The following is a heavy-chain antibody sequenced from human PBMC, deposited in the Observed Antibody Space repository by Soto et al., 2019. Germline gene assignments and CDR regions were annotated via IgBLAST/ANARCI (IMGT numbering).Heavy chain of an antibody. CDR3: ARHPSIAPPKEGVWFDP. CDR1: GCTITSISYR. J-gene: IGHJ5*02. V-gene: IGHV4-39*01. Sequence: PSETLSLPCTVSGCTITSISYRWVRNHPPPGKGLEWIGSIYYSGSTSYNASFKSRVTISVDTSKSKFCLKLSSVTAAETAVYYCARHPSIAPPKEGVWFDPWGQGTLVTVSS. D-gene: IGHD6-6*01. CDR2: IYYSGST.